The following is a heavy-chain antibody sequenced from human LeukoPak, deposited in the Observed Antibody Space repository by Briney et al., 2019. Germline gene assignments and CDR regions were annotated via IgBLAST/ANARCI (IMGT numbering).Heavy chain of an antibody. CDR3: AKDYNWFDP. CDR2: ISGSGGST. J-gene: IGHJ5*02. V-gene: IGHV3-23*01. Sequence: GGSLRLSCAASGFTVSSNYMSWVRQAPGKGLEWVSAISGSGGSTYYADSVKGRLTISRDNSKNTLYLQMNSLRAEDTAVYYCAKDYNWFDPWGQGTLVTVSS. CDR1: GFTVSSNY.